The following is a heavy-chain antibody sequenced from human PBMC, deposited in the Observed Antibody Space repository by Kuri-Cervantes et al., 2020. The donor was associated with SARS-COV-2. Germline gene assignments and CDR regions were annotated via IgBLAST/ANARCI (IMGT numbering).Heavy chain of an antibody. CDR2: ISAYNGNT. CDR3: ARGDLFLDV. V-gene: IGHV1-18*01. CDR1: GYTFTSYG. J-gene: IGHJ6*04. Sequence: ASVKVSCKASGYTFTSYGISWVRQAPGQGLEWMGWISAYNGNTNYAQKFQGRVTMTRDTSTSTVYMELSSLRSEDTAVYYCARGDLFLDVWGKGTTVTVSS.